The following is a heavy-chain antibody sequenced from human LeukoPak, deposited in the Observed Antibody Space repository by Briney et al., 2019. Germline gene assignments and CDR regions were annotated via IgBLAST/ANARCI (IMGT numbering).Heavy chain of an antibody. J-gene: IGHJ4*02. V-gene: IGHV4-39*02. Sequence: SETLSLTCTVSGGSISSNTFYWGWIRQPPGKGLEWIGSINYSGSTYYNPSLKSRVTISVDSPKNHFSLKLSSVTAADTAVYYCARPGYYDNSGFNFDYWGQGTLVIVSS. CDR2: INYSGST. D-gene: IGHD3-22*01. CDR1: GGSISSNTFY. CDR3: ARPGYYDNSGFNFDY.